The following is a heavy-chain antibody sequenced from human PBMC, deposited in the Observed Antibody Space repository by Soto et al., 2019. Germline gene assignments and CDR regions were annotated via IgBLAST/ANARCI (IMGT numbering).Heavy chain of an antibody. J-gene: IGHJ4*02. Sequence: SETLSLTCAVYGGSFSDFYWTWIRQPPGKGLEWIGEINRSGSTNYNPSLKSRVAISVDTSKNQFSLNLTSVTAADTAVYYCGPRGAVADPRGYWGQGTLVTVSS. CDR3: GPRGAVADPRGY. D-gene: IGHD6-19*01. CDR1: GGSFSDFY. CDR2: INRSGST. V-gene: IGHV4-34*01.